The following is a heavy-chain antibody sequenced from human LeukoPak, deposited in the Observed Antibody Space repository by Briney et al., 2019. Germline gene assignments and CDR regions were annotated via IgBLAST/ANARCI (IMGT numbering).Heavy chain of an antibody. CDR1: GDSVSSNSAA. CDR3: ARDPAECSGGSCYGFYFDY. J-gene: IGHJ4*02. Sequence: SQTLSLTCAISGDSVSSNSAAWNWIRQSPSRGLEWLGRTYYRSKWYNDYAVSVKSRITINPDTSKNQFSLQLNSVTPEDTAVEYCARDPAECSGGSCYGFYFDYWGQGTLVTVSS. CDR2: TYYRSKWYN. D-gene: IGHD2-15*01. V-gene: IGHV6-1*01.